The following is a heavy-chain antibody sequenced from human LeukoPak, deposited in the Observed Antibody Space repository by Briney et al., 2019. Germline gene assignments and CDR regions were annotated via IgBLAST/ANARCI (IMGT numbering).Heavy chain of an antibody. D-gene: IGHD5-24*01. CDR2: IMQDGNEK. V-gene: IGHV3-7*01. J-gene: IGHJ4*02. CDR3: ARDIRRWLQSFDY. CDR1: GFTFRTYC. Sequence: GGSLRLSCAASGFTFRTYCMSWVRQAPGKGLEGVANIMQDGNEKYYVDSVKGRFTISRDNAKNSLYLQLNSLRVEDTAVYYCARDIRRWLQSFDYWGQGTLVTVSS.